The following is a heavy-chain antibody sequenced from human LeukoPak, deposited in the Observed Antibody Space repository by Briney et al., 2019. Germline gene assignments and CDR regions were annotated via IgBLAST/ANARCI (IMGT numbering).Heavy chain of an antibody. V-gene: IGHV4-34*01. CDR3: ARGRPYFDY. CDR1: GGSFSGYY. J-gene: IGHJ4*02. CDR2: INHSGST. Sequence: SETLSLTCAVYGGSFSGYYWSWIRQPPGKGLEWIGEINHSGSTNYNPSLKSRVTISVDTSKNQFSLNLSSVTAADTAVYYCARGRPYFDYWGQGTLVTVSS.